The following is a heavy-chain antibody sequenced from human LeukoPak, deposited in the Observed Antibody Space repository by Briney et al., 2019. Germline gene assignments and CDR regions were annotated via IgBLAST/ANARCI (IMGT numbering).Heavy chain of an antibody. V-gene: IGHV1-69*13. Sequence: EASVKVSCKASGYTFTSYGISWVRQAPGQGLEWMGGIIPIFGTANYAQKFQGRVTITADESTSTAYMELSSLRSEDTAVYYCARSKDYYGSGSNLNWFDPWGQGTLVTVSS. CDR3: ARSKDYYGSGSNLNWFDP. D-gene: IGHD3-10*01. CDR1: GYTFTSYG. CDR2: IIPIFGTA. J-gene: IGHJ5*02.